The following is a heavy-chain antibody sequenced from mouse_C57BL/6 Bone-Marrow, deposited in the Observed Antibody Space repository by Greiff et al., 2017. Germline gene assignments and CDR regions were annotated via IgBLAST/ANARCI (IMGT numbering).Heavy chain of an antibody. CDR2: IHPNSGST. Sequence: QVQLQQPGAELVKPGASVKLSCKASGYTFTSYWMHWVKQRPGQGLEWIGMIHPNSGSTNYNEKFKSKATLTVDKSSSTAYMQLSSLTSEDSAVYYCASSDYGSSSLYAMDYWGQGTSVTVSS. CDR1: GYTFTSYW. D-gene: IGHD1-1*01. V-gene: IGHV1-64*01. J-gene: IGHJ4*01. CDR3: ASSDYGSSSLYAMDY.